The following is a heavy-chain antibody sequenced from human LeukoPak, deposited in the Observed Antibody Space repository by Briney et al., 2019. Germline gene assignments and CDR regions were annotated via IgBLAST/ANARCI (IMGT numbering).Heavy chain of an antibody. J-gene: IGHJ3*02. CDR1: GGSFSGYY. D-gene: IGHD4-23*01. CDR2: IYYSGGT. V-gene: IGHV4-59*08. Sequence: KPSETLSLTCAVYGGSFSGYYWSWIRQPPGKGLEWIGYIYYSGGTNYNPSLKSRVTISVDTSKNQFSLKLSSVTAADTAMYYCARMAYGGSYAFDIWGQGTMVTVSS. CDR3: ARMAYGGSYAFDI.